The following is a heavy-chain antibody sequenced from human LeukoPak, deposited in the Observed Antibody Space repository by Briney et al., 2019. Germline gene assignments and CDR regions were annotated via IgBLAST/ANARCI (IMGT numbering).Heavy chain of an antibody. CDR2: IYVDGRTT. D-gene: IGHD6-19*01. J-gene: IGHJ4*02. CDR1: GFTFSNYW. Sequence: PGGSLRLSCVASGFTFSNYWMHWVRHPPGKGLVWVSRIYVDGRTTNYADSVKGRFTISRDNSKNTLYLQMNSLRAEDTAVYYCAKDTSGWYDYWGQGTLVTVSS. CDR3: AKDTSGWYDY. V-gene: IGHV3-74*01.